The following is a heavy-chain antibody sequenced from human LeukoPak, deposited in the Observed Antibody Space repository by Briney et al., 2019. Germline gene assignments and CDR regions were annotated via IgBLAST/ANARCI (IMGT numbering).Heavy chain of an antibody. CDR1: GGSFSGYY. V-gene: IGHV4-34*01. D-gene: IGHD2-2*01. J-gene: IGHJ5*02. CDR2: INHSGST. Sequence: SETLSLTCAVYGGSFSGYYWSWIRQPPGKGLEWIGEINHSGSTDYNPSLKSRVTISVDTSKNQCSLKLSSVTAADTAVYYCARGLRRRGYCSSTSCLWNNWFDPWGQGTLVTVSS. CDR3: ARGLRRRGYCSSTSCLWNNWFDP.